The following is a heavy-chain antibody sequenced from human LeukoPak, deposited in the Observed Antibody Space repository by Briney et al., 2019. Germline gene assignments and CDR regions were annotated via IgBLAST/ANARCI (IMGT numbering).Heavy chain of an antibody. V-gene: IGHV1-2*02. Sequence: GASVKVSCKASGYTFTGYYMHWVRQAPGQGLEWMGWINPNSGGTNYAQKFQGRVTMIRDTSISTAYMELSRLRSDDTAAYYCARSSYYYDSSGYYLDYWGQGTLVTVSS. CDR3: ARSSYYYDSSGYYLDY. CDR2: INPNSGGT. CDR1: GYTFTGYY. D-gene: IGHD3-22*01. J-gene: IGHJ4*02.